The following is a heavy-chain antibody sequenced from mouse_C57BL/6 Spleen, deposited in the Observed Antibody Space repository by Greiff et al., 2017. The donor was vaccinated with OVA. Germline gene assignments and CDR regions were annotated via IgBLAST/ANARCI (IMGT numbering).Heavy chain of an antibody. V-gene: IGHV1-69*01. CDR3: ARGDDYVYAMDY. D-gene: IGHD2-4*01. CDR2: IDPSDSYT. Sequence: VQLQQPGAELVMPGASVKLSCKASGYTFTSYWMHWVKQRPGQGLEWIGEIDPSDSYTNYNQKFKGKSTLTVDKSSSTAYMQLSSLTSEDSAVYYCARGDDYVYAMDYWGQGTSVTVSS. J-gene: IGHJ4*01. CDR1: GYTFTSYW.